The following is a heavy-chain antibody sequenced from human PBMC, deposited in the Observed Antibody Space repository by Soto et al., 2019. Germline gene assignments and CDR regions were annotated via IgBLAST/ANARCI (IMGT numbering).Heavy chain of an antibody. D-gene: IGHD2-2*01. CDR1: GFTFSTHA. CDR2: FSGSGGNI. J-gene: IGHJ6*02. CDR3: PKAPAWTVGPLAMDV. Sequence: WGSLRLPCVASGFTFSTHAMSWVRQVPGKVLEWVSTFSGSGGNIYYGESVKGRCTISRDDPKSTMYLDINSLRSEDPPVSHIPKAPAWTVGPLAMDVWGQRNTVAVSS. V-gene: IGHV3-23*01.